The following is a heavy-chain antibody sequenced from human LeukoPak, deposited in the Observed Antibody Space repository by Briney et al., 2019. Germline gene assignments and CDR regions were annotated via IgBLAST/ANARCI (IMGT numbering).Heavy chain of an antibody. CDR3: AKDLLKEGSYGSGIDWFDP. Sequence: GGSLRLSCAASGFIFSYYGMQWVRQAPGKGLEWVSFIRYDGSHKHYADSVKGRFTISRENSKKTLYLQMNSLRPEDTAMYYCAKDLLKEGSYGSGIDWFDPWGQGAQVTVSS. CDR1: GFIFSYYG. CDR2: IRYDGSHK. D-gene: IGHD3-10*01. V-gene: IGHV3-30*02. J-gene: IGHJ5*02.